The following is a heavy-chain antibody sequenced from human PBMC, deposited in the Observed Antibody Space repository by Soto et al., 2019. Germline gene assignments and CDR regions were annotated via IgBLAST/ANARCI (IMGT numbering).Heavy chain of an antibody. D-gene: IGHD2-15*01. V-gene: IGHV3-30-3*01. Sequence: QVQLVESGGGVVQPGRSLRLSCAASGFTFSSYAMHWVRQAPGKGLEWVAVISYDGSNKYYADSVKGRFTISRDNSKNTLYLQMTSLRAEDTAVYYCASHEAVAATLRDYWGQGTLVTVSS. CDR2: ISYDGSNK. CDR1: GFTFSSYA. CDR3: ASHEAVAATLRDY. J-gene: IGHJ4*02.